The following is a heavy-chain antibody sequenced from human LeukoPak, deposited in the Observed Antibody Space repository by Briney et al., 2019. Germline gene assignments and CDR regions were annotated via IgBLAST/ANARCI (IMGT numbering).Heavy chain of an antibody. Sequence: SQTLSLTCTVSGGSISSGGYYWSWIRQHPGKGLEWIGYVYYSGSTYYNPSLKSRVTISVDTSKNQFSLKLSSVTAADTAVYYCAREDTAMVDYWGQGTLVTVSS. CDR1: GGSISSGGYY. CDR3: AREDTAMVDY. CDR2: VYYSGST. J-gene: IGHJ4*02. V-gene: IGHV4-31*03. D-gene: IGHD5-18*01.